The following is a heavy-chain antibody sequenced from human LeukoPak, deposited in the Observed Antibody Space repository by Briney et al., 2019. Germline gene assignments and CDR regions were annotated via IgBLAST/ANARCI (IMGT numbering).Heavy chain of an antibody. CDR3: ARDRSGSYVGFFDY. Sequence: GGTLRLSCAASGFTFSSYAMSWVRQAPGKGLEWVSGISANGGSTYYADSVKGRFTISRDNSKNTLYLQMNSLRAEDTAVYYCARDRSGSYVGFFDYWGQGTLVTVSS. V-gene: IGHV3-23*01. D-gene: IGHD1-26*01. J-gene: IGHJ4*02. CDR1: GFTFSSYA. CDR2: ISANGGST.